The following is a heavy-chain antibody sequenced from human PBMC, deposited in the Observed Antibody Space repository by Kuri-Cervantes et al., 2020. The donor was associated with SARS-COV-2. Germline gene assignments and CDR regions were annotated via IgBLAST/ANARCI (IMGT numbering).Heavy chain of an antibody. Sequence: GESLKISCAASGFTFDDYGMSWVRQAPGKGLEWVSGINWNGGSTGYADSVKGRFTISKESGENSLYLHMNSLRGDDTAVYYCARVAGEGPIYYYYMDVWGKGTTVTVSS. CDR2: INWNGGST. V-gene: IGHV3-20*04. CDR3: ARVAGEGPIYYYYMDV. J-gene: IGHJ6*03. CDR1: GFTFDDYG. D-gene: IGHD2-21*01.